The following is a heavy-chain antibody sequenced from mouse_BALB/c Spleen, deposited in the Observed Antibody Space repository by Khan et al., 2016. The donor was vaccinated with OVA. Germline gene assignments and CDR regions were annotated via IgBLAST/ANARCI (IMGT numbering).Heavy chain of an antibody. CDR2: IWSDGST. CDR3: ARWFDGYSSLYAMDY. CDR1: GFSLTSYG. J-gene: IGHJ4*01. D-gene: IGHD2-3*01. V-gene: IGHV2-6*02. Sequence: VQLQESGPGLVAPSQSLSFTCTVSGFSLTSYGVHWVRQPPGKGLEWLVVIWSDGSTNYNSVLKSRLSISKDNSKSQVFLKMNSLQTDDTAIYYCARWFDGYSSLYAMDYWGQGTSVTVSS.